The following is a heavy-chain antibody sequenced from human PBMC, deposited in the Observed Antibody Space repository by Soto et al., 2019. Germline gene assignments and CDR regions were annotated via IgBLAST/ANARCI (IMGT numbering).Heavy chain of an antibody. CDR3: ARVDSTIFGVVSFFDY. J-gene: IGHJ4*02. D-gene: IGHD3-3*01. Sequence: PSETLSLTCAVSGYSISSGYYWGWIRQPPGKGLEWIGSIYHSGSTYYNPSLKSRVTISVDTSKNQFSLKLSSVTAADTAVYYCARVDSTIFGVVSFFDYWGQGTLVTVSS. CDR2: IYHSGST. V-gene: IGHV4-38-2*01. CDR1: GYSISSGYY.